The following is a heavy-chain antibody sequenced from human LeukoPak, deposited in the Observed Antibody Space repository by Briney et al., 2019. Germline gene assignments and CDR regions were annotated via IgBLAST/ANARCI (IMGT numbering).Heavy chain of an antibody. V-gene: IGHV4-61*02. D-gene: IGHD2-15*01. CDR3: ARGYCSGGSCYFDY. CDR2: IYTSGST. CDR1: GGSISSGSYY. J-gene: IGHJ4*02. Sequence: SETLSLTCTVSGGSISSGSYYWSWIRQPAGKGLEWIGRIYTSGSTNYDPSLKSRVTISVDTSKNQFSLKLSSVTAADTAVYYCARGYCSGGSCYFDYWGQGTLVTVSS.